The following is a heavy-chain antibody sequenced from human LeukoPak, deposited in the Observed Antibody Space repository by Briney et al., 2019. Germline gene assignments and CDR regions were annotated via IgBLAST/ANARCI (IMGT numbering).Heavy chain of an antibody. J-gene: IGHJ5*02. CDR3: AIRVGTHKVGFDP. CDR1: EYSFTSYW. Sequence: KDGESLKNSCKGSEYSFTSYWIGWVRQMPGKGLEWMGIIYPGDSDTRYSPSFQGQVTISADKSISTAYLQWSSLKASDTAMYYCAIRVGTHKVGFDPWGQGTLVTVSS. CDR2: IYPGDSDT. D-gene: IGHD1-26*01. V-gene: IGHV5-51*01.